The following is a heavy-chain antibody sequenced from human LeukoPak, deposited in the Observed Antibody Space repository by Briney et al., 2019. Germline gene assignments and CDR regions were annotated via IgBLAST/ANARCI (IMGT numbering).Heavy chain of an antibody. CDR1: GFTFSSYA. Sequence: GGSLRLSCAASGFTFSSYAMSWVRQAPGKGLEWVSAISGSGGSTYYADSVKGRFTISRDNSKNTLYLQMNGLRAEGTAVYYCANSVNDLFDYWGQGTLVTVSS. J-gene: IGHJ4*02. CDR3: ANSVNDLFDY. V-gene: IGHV3-23*01. CDR2: ISGSGGST. D-gene: IGHD1-1*01.